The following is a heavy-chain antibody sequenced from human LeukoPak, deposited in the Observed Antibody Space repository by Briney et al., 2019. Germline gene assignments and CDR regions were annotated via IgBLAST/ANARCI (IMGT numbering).Heavy chain of an antibody. V-gene: IGHV3-33*01. D-gene: IGHD3-22*01. CDR3: ATGYYYGCSGYYFLEP. CDR2: IWYDGSNK. J-gene: IGHJ5*02. Sequence: PGGSLRLSCAASGFTFSSYGMHWVRQAPGKGLEWVAVIWYDGSNKYYADSVKGRFTTSRDNSKNTLYLQMNSLRAEDTAVYYCATGYYYGCSGYYFLEPRGQGTLVTVSS. CDR1: GFTFSSYG.